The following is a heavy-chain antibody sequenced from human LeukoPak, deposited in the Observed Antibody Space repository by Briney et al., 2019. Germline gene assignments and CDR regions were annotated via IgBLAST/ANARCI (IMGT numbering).Heavy chain of an antibody. CDR3: ARHHTAVLLWFGEDPENWFDP. J-gene: IGHJ5*02. CDR1: GGSFSGYY. V-gene: IGHV4-34*01. Sequence: PSETLSLTCAVYGGSFSGYYWSWIRQPPGKGLEWIGEINHSGSTNYNPSLKSRVTIPVDTFKNQFSLKLSSVTAADTAVYYCARHHTAVLLWFGEDPENWFDPWGQGTLVTVSS. D-gene: IGHD3-10*01. CDR2: INHSGST.